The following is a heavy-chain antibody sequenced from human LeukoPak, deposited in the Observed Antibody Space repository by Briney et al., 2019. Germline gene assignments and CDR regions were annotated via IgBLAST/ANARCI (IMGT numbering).Heavy chain of an antibody. Sequence: PGGSLRLSCAASGFTFSSYAMHWVRQAPGKGPEWVAVISYDGGNKYYADSVKGRFTISRDNSKNTLYLQMNSLRAEDTAMYYCARDRYYDSSGYYFDRWAFDIWGQGTMVTVSS. CDR1: GFTFSSYA. CDR2: ISYDGGNK. D-gene: IGHD3-22*01. CDR3: ARDRYYDSSGYYFDRWAFDI. V-gene: IGHV3-30*04. J-gene: IGHJ3*02.